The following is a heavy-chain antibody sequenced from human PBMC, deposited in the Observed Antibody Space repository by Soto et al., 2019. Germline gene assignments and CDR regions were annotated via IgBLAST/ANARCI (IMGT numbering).Heavy chain of an antibody. V-gene: IGHV1-69*04. Sequence: KISRASVKVSCKASGGTFSSYTISWVRQAPGQGLEWMGRIIPILGIANYAQKFQDRVTMTTDTTTNTAYMELRSLRSDDTAVYYCAREGPRPYYYYGMDVWGQGTTVT. CDR1: GGTFSSYT. J-gene: IGHJ6*02. CDR2: IIPILGIA. CDR3: AREGPRPYYYYGMDV.